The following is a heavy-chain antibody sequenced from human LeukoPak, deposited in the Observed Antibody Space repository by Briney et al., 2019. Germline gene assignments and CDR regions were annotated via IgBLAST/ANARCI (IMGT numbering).Heavy chain of an antibody. D-gene: IGHD5-18*01. V-gene: IGHV4-59*08. CDR3: ARGWGYMDY. Sequence: PSETLSLTCTVSGGSISSYYWSWIRQPPGKGLEWIGYIYYSGRTKYNPSLKSRVTISVDTSKNQFSLRLSSVTAADTAVYYCARGWGYMDYWGQVTLVTVSS. CDR2: IYYSGRT. J-gene: IGHJ4*02. CDR1: GGSISSYY.